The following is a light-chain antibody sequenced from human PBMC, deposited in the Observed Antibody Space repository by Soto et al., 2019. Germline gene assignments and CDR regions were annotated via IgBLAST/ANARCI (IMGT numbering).Light chain of an antibody. CDR2: SAS. J-gene: IGKJ1*01. CDR3: QQCFWHWT. CDR1: QNINTY. Sequence: DIQMTQSPSSLSSSVGDRVTITCRASQNINTYLNWYQQKPGKAPRLLIYSASSLQRGVPSRFGGSGSGTEFTLSITSLQPDDFATYYCQQCFWHWTFGQGTKVDI. V-gene: IGKV1-39*01.